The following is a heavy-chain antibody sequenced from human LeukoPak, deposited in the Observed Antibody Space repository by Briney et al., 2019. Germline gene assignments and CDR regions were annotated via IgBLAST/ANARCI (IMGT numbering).Heavy chain of an antibody. CDR3: ARDSPELYYYYGMDV. D-gene: IGHD1-7*01. CDR1: GFTFTTYT. V-gene: IGHV3-21*01. Sequence: PGGSLRLSCAASGFTFTTYTMNWVRQAPGKGLEWVSSISGSGAYIYYADSVKGRFTISRDNVKNSLYLQMNSLRAEDTAVYYCARDSPELYYYYGMDVWGQGTTVTVSS. CDR2: ISGSGAYI. J-gene: IGHJ6*02.